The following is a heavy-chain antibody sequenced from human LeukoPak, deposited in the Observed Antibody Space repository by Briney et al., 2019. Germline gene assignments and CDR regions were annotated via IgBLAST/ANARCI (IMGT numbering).Heavy chain of an antibody. Sequence: SETLSLTCTVSGDSMSSYYWSWIRQPPGKGLEWIAYVYYTGRTLYNPSLESRVTISVDTSKTQFSLTVTSVTAADTAVYYCARHMSVSYDAFDLWGRGTTVTVSS. V-gene: IGHV4-59*08. CDR2: VYYTGRT. CDR1: GDSMSSYY. CDR3: ARHMSVSYDAFDL. D-gene: IGHD3-10*01. J-gene: IGHJ3*01.